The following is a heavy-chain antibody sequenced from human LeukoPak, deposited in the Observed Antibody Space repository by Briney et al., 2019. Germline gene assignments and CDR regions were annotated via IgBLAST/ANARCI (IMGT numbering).Heavy chain of an antibody. CDR3: AKDPGYRSSWYSHLEH. J-gene: IGHJ1*01. CDR2: IRYDGGDK. V-gene: IGHV3-30*02. CDR1: GFTFSDYG. D-gene: IGHD6-13*01. Sequence: GGSLRLSCAASGFTFSDYGMHWVRQAPDKGLEWVTFIRYDGGDKYYADSVKGRFTISRDNSKNTLYLQVNSLRTEDTAVYYCAKDPGYRSSWYSHLEHWGQGTLVTVSS.